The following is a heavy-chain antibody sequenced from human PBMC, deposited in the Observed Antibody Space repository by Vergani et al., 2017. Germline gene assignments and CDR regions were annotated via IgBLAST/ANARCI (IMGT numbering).Heavy chain of an antibody. J-gene: IGHJ5*02. CDR2: IYYSGST. CDR3: ARTPLWFGELSINWFDP. CDR1: GGSISSGDYY. D-gene: IGHD3-10*01. Sequence: QVQLQESGPGLVKPSQTLSLTCTVSGGSISSGDYYWSWIRQPPGKGLEWIGYIYYSGSTYYNPSLKSRVTISVDTSKNQFSLKLSSVTAADTAVYYCARTPLWFGELSINWFDPWGQGTLVTVSS. V-gene: IGHV4-30-4*01.